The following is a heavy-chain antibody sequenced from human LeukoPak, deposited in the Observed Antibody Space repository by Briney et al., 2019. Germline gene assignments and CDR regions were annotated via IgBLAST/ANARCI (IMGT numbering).Heavy chain of an antibody. CDR1: GFTFSSYG. Sequence: GRSLRLSCAASGFTFSSYGMHWVRQAPGKGLEWEAVISYDGSNKYYADSVKGRFTISRDNSKNTLYLQMNSLRAEDTAVYYCANLDGYNSDYYYYYGMDVWGQGTTVTVSS. V-gene: IGHV3-30*18. D-gene: IGHD5-24*01. CDR3: ANLDGYNSDYYYYYGMDV. J-gene: IGHJ6*02. CDR2: ISYDGSNK.